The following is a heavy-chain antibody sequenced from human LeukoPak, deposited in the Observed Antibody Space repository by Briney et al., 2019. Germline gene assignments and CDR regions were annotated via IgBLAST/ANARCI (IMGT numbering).Heavy chain of an antibody. CDR3: ALGYCSSTSCYTGIV. CDR1: GYTFTGYY. D-gene: IGHD2-2*02. V-gene: IGHV1-2*02. CDR2: INPNSGGT. Sequence: AAVKVSCKASGYTFTGYYMHWVRQAPGQGLEWMGWINPNSGGTNYAQKFQGRVTMTRDTSISTAYMELSRLRSDDTAVYYCALGYCSSTSCYTGIVWGQGTLVTVSS. J-gene: IGHJ4*02.